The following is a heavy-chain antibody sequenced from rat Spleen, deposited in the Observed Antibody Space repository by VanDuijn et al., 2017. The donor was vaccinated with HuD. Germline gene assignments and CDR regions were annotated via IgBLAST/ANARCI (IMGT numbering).Heavy chain of an antibody. V-gene: IGHV2-19*01. CDR2: IQSGGST. J-gene: IGHJ2*01. CDR3: TIHPRY. Sequence: QVQLKESGPGLVQPSQTLSLTCTVSGFSLTDYSVHWVRQPPGKGLEWMGRIQSGGSTDYNSALKSRLSISRDTSKSQVFLKMNSLQTDDTGTYYCTIHPRYWGQGVMVTVSS. CDR1: GFSLTDYS. D-gene: IGHD3-1*01.